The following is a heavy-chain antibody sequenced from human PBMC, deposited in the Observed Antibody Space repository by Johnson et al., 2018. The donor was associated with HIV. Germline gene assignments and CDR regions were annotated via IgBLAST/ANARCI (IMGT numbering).Heavy chain of an antibody. J-gene: IGHJ3*02. Sequence: QVQLVDSGGGLVKPGGSLRLSCAASGFTFSDYYMSWIRQAPGKGLEWVSYISSSGSTIYYAASVRGRFTISRDNAKNSLYLQMNSLRAEDTALYYCARSNSPGIAPSFTLYLATEVDAFDIWGQGTMVTVSS. V-gene: IGHV3-11*01. D-gene: IGHD6-13*01. CDR2: ISSSGSTI. CDR1: GFTFSDYY. CDR3: ARSNSPGIAPSFTLYLATEVDAFDI.